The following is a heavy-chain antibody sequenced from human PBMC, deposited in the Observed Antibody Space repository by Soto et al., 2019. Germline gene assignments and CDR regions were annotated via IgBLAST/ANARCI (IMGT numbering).Heavy chain of an antibody. Sequence: PGGSLRLSCAASGFTFSSYGMHWVRQAPGKGLEWVAVISYDGSNKYYADSVKGRFTISRDNSKNTLYLQMNSLRAEDTAVYYCAKGQYNWNFVDGIDYWGQGTLVTVSS. D-gene: IGHD1-7*01. J-gene: IGHJ4*02. V-gene: IGHV3-30*18. CDR1: GFTFSSYG. CDR2: ISYDGSNK. CDR3: AKGQYNWNFVDGIDY.